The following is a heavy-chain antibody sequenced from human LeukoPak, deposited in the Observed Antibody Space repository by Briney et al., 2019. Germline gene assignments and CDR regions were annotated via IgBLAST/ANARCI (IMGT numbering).Heavy chain of an antibody. V-gene: IGHV3-30-3*01. Sequence: GGSLRLSCAASGFTFSSYAMHWVRQAPGKGLEWVAVISYDGSNKYYADSVKGRFTISRDNSKNTLCLQMNSLRAEDTAVYYCARDYYGSGTDYYYYGMDVWGQGTTVTVSS. CDR2: ISYDGSNK. CDR3: ARDYYGSGTDYYYYGMDV. J-gene: IGHJ6*02. D-gene: IGHD3-10*01. CDR1: GFTFSSYA.